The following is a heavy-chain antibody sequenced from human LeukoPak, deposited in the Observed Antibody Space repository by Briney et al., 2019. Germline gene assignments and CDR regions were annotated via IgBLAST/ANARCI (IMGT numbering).Heavy chain of an antibody. Sequence: GGSLRLSCVASGFTFTSHWMHWVRQTPGKGLGWVSRIKADGSITSYADSVKGRFTISRDKAKKKVYLQMSSLRVEDTGVYSCARDAAGLDYWGQGTLVTVSS. J-gene: IGHJ4*02. D-gene: IGHD1-14*01. V-gene: IGHV3-74*01. CDR3: ARDAAGLDY. CDR2: IKADGSIT. CDR1: GFTFTSHW.